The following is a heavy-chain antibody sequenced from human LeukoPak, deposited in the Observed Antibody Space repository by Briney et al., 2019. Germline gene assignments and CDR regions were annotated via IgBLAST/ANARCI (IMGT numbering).Heavy chain of an antibody. CDR1: GFTFSSYA. V-gene: IGHV3-30*01. CDR3: ARDSLISGELPFDY. D-gene: IGHD2-15*01. J-gene: IGHJ4*02. CDR2: ISYDGSNK. Sequence: GGSLRLSCAASGFTFSSYAMHWVRQAPGKGLEWVAVISYDGSNKYYADSVKGRFTISRDNSKNTLYLQMNSLRAEDTAVYYCARDSLISGELPFDYWGQGTLVTVSS.